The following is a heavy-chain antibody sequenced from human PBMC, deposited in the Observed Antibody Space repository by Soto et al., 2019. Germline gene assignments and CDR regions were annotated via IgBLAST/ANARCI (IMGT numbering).Heavy chain of an antibody. V-gene: IGHV3-30-3*01. J-gene: IGHJ3*02. D-gene: IGHD6-19*01. CDR1: GFTFSSYA. Sequence: QVQLVESGGGVVQPGRSLRLSCAASGFTFSSYAMHWVRQAPGKGLEWVAVISYDGSNKYYADSVKGRFTISRDNSKNTLYLQMNSLRAEDTAVYYCAREQWLVRDAFDIWGQGTMVTVSS. CDR2: ISYDGSNK. CDR3: AREQWLVRDAFDI.